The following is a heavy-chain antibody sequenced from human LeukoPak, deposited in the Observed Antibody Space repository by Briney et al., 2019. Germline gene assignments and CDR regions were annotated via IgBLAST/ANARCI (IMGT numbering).Heavy chain of an antibody. J-gene: IGHJ6*02. V-gene: IGHV3-9*01. CDR2: ISWNSLNT. Sequence: GGSLRLSCEASGFTFHEYAMHWVRHAPGKGLEWVSGISWNSLNTGYADSVKGRFTVSRDNARTSLFLQMNSLRPEDTALYYCVKEGRAGAFSRRRYYSYGMDVWGQGTTVTVSS. D-gene: IGHD6-19*01. CDR1: GFTFHEYA. CDR3: VKEGRAGAFSRRRYYSYGMDV.